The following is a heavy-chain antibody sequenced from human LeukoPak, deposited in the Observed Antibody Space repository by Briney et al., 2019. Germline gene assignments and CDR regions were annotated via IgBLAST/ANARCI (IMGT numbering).Heavy chain of an antibody. CDR2: ISSSGNTR. J-gene: IGHJ4*02. Sequence: SGGSLRLPCAASGFTFSDYYMSWIRQAPGKGLEWVAYISSSGNTRYYADSVKGRFTISRDNAKNSLYLQMNSLRAEDTAVYYCAWGGIAAFDSWGQGTLVTVSS. D-gene: IGHD2-21*01. CDR3: AWGGIAAFDS. V-gene: IGHV3-11*04. CDR1: GFTFSDYY.